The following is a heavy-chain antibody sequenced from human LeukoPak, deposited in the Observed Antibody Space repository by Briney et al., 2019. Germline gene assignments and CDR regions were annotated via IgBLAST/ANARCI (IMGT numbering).Heavy chain of an antibody. V-gene: IGHV3-21*04. CDR2: ISSSSSDI. CDR1: GFTFSSYS. Sequence: GGSLRLSCAASGFTFSSYSMNWVRQTPGKGLEWVSSISSSSSDIYYADSLRGRFTISRDNAKNSLYLQMNSLRAEDTAVYYCASSSPRSSALGYWGQGTLVTVSS. D-gene: IGHD2-15*01. CDR3: ASSSPRSSALGY. J-gene: IGHJ4*02.